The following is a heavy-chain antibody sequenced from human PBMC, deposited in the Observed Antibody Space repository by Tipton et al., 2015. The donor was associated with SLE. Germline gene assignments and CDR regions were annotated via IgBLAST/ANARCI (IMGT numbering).Heavy chain of an antibody. CDR2: INHSGST. J-gene: IGHJ4*02. D-gene: IGHD1-26*01. Sequence: LRLSCTVSGGSISSHYWSWIRQPPGKGLEWIGYINHSGSTNYNPSLKSRVTISVDTSKNQFSLKLSSVTAADTAVYYCAREGGSSGSYYLVDYWGQGILVTVSS. CDR3: AREGGSSGSYYLVDY. V-gene: IGHV4-59*11. CDR1: GGSISSHY.